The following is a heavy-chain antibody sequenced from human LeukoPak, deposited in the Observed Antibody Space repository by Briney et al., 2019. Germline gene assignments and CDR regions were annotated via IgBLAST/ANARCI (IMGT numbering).Heavy chain of an antibody. D-gene: IGHD2-8*02. J-gene: IGHJ4*02. CDR1: GFTFSGNA. Sequence: GGSLRLSCTASGFTFSGNAMGWVRQAPGKGLEWVSGIGSDENRLYADSVKGRFTISRDNSKNTLYLQMNSLRVEDTAVYYCAKDVIHWSFDHWGQGALVTVSS. V-gene: IGHV3-23*01. CDR3: AKDVIHWSFDH. CDR2: IGSDENR.